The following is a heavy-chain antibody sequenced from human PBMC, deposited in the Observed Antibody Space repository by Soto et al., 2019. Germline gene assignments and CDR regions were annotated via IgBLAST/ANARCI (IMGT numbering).Heavy chain of an antibody. CDR1: GFSFSRYA. J-gene: IGHJ6*02. Sequence: PGESLKISCSTSGFSFSRYAFHWVRQASGKGLEWVGRIRSKANSFATDYGVSAKGRFTISRDDSKNTTYLQMTSLRTEDTAVYYCTLGGSMGYSFAMDVWGQGTTVTVSS. CDR3: TLGGSMGYSFAMDV. D-gene: IGHD3-22*01. V-gene: IGHV3-73*01. CDR2: IRSKANSFAT.